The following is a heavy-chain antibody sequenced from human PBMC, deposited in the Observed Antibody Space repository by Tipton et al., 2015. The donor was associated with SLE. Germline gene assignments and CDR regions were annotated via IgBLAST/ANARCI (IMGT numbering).Heavy chain of an antibody. V-gene: IGHV4-39*01. Sequence: TLSLTCTVSGGSISSSSYYWGWIRQPPGKGLEWIRSIYYSGSTYYNPSLKSRVTISVDTSKNQFSLKLSSVTAADTAVYYCARHDYGDYGYFDYWGQGTLVTVSS. CDR1: GGSISSSSYY. CDR2: IYYSGST. CDR3: ARHDYGDYGYFDY. J-gene: IGHJ4*02. D-gene: IGHD4-17*01.